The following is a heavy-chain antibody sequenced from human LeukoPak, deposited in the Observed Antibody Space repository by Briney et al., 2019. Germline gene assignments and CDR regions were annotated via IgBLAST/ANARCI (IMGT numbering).Heavy chain of an antibody. Sequence: GASVKVSCKASGYTFTSYGISWVRQAPGQGLEWMGWISAYNGNTNYAQKRQGRVTMTTDTSTSTAYMELRSLRSDDTAVYYCARDRYDSSGYYAGFDYWGQGTLVTVSS. V-gene: IGHV1-18*01. CDR2: ISAYNGNT. J-gene: IGHJ4*02. CDR3: ARDRYDSSGYYAGFDY. CDR1: GYTFTSYG. D-gene: IGHD3-22*01.